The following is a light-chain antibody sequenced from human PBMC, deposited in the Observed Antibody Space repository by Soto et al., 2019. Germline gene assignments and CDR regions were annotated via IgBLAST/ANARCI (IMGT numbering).Light chain of an antibody. Sequence: DIQMTQSPSSLSASVGDRVTITCRASQGIKNYLAWYQQKPGKVPKLLIYGASTLQSGVPSRFSGSGSGTDFTLTISSLQPEDVATYYCQKYNSALSLTFGQGTRLEIK. CDR1: QGIKNY. J-gene: IGKJ5*01. V-gene: IGKV1-27*01. CDR3: QKYNSALSLT. CDR2: GAS.